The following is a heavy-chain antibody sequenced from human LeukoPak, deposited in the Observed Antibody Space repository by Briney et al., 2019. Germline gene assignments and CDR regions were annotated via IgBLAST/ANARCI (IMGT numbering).Heavy chain of an antibody. Sequence: GGSLRLSCAASGLTFSSYSMNWVRQAPGKGLEWVSSISSSSTYIYYADSVKGRFTISRDNAKNSLYLQMNSLRAEDTAVYYCASVGPIAAAATDIWGQGTMVTVSS. D-gene: IGHD6-13*01. CDR1: GLTFSSYS. CDR2: ISSSSTYI. CDR3: ASVGPIAAAATDI. V-gene: IGHV3-21*01. J-gene: IGHJ3*02.